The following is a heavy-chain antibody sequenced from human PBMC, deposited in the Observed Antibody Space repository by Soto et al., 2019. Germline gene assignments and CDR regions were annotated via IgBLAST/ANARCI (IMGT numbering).Heavy chain of an antibody. CDR2: IYYSGST. CDR1: GGSISSGGYS. CDR3: AGGIQLWSSYFDY. V-gene: IGHV4-61*08. D-gene: IGHD5-18*01. J-gene: IGHJ4*02. Sequence: SETLSLTCAVSGGSISSGGYSWSWIRQPPGKGLEWIGYIYYSGSTNYNPSLKSRVTISVDTSKNQFSLKLSSVTAADTAVYYCAGGIQLWSSYFDYWGQGTLVTVSS.